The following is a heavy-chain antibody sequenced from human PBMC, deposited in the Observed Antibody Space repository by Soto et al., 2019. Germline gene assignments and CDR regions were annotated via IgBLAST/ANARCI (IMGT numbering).Heavy chain of an antibody. CDR1: GYTFTGYY. J-gene: IGHJ4*02. Sequence: ASVKVSCKASGYTFTGYYMHWVRQAPGQGLEWMGWINPNSGGTNYAQKFQGWVTMTRDTSISTAYMELNSLREEDTAVYYCASWGGIASPAYDGSLAPYDYWGQGTLVTVSS. CDR3: ASWGGIASPAYDGSLAPYDY. V-gene: IGHV1-2*04. CDR2: INPNSGGT. D-gene: IGHD6-13*01.